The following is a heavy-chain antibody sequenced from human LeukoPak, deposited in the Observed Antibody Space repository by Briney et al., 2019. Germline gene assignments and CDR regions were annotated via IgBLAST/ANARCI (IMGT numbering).Heavy chain of an antibody. Sequence: GGSLRLSCVASGFTFSKYWVNWVRQAPGKGLERVANIKEDGSEKSYVDSVKGRFTISRDNAKNSLYLQMNNVRAEDTAVYYCATDVDYGDSSFWGQGTLVIVSS. D-gene: IGHD4-17*01. J-gene: IGHJ4*02. CDR2: IKEDGSEK. CDR1: GFTFSKYW. CDR3: ATDVDYGDSSF. V-gene: IGHV3-7*01.